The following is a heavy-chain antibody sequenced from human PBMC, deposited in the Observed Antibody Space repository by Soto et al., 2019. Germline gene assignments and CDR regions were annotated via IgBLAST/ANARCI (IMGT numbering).Heavy chain of an antibody. J-gene: IGHJ3*02. CDR3: AKKKSGTVSGSGTFDI. Sequence: QLQLQESGPGLVRPSETLSLTCIVSGGSISSSSHYWGWIRQPPGKGLEWIGSIQYSGSTFNNPSPPDPVHQSVEHYQDQFPPEVTSVAAPEPAVYYCAKKKSGTVSGSGTFDIWGRGTMVTVSS. CDR1: GGSISSSSHY. CDR2: IQYSGST. V-gene: IGHV4-39*01. D-gene: IGHD1-7*01.